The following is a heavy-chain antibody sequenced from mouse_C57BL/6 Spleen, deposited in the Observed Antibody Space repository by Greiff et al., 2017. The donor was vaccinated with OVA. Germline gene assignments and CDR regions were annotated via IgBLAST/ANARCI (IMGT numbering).Heavy chain of an antibody. D-gene: IGHD1-1*01. Sequence: QVQLKQSGPELVKPGASVKISCKASGYAFSSSWMNWVKQRPGKGLEWIGRIYPGDGDTNYNGKFKGKATLTADKSSSTAYLQLSSLTSEDSAVYFCARRDYYGYFDYWGQGTTLTVSS. CDR2: IYPGDGDT. CDR3: ARRDYYGYFDY. J-gene: IGHJ2*01. V-gene: IGHV1-82*01. CDR1: GYAFSSSW.